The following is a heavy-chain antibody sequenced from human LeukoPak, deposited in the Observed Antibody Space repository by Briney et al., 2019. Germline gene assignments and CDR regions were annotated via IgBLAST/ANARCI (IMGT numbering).Heavy chain of an antibody. V-gene: IGHV3-9*01. Sequence: GRSLRLSCAASGFTFDDYAMHWVRQAPGKGLEWVSGISWNSGSIGYADSVKGRFTISRDNSKNTLYLQMNSLRAEDTAVYYCAKESSGWYRSPFDYWGQGTLVTVSS. CDR1: GFTFDDYA. CDR2: ISWNSGSI. J-gene: IGHJ4*02. D-gene: IGHD6-19*01. CDR3: AKESSGWYRSPFDY.